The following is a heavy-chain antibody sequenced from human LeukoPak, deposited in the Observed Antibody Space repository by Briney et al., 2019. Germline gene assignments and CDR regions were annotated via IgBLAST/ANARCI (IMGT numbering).Heavy chain of an antibody. Sequence: ASVKVSCKTSGYTFIRYYMHRVRQASGEGFEWMGIVDPSGDIATYAQKFQGRVTLTTDTSTSTFYMELSSLRSEDTAIYYCARDSFGVRGFDHWGQGTPVTVSS. J-gene: IGHJ4*02. D-gene: IGHD3-10*01. CDR1: GYTFIRYY. CDR3: ARDSFGVRGFDH. V-gene: IGHV1-46*01. CDR2: VDPSGDIA.